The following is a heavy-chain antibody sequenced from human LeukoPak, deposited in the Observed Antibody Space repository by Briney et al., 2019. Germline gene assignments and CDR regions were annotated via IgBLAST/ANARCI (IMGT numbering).Heavy chain of an antibody. Sequence: MGWINAGNGNTKYSQKFQGRVTITRDTSASTAYMELSSLRSEDTAVYYCAADSSGYYYFDYWGQGTLVTVSS. D-gene: IGHD3-22*01. CDR3: AADSSGYYYFDY. CDR2: INAGNGNT. V-gene: IGHV1-3*01. J-gene: IGHJ4*02.